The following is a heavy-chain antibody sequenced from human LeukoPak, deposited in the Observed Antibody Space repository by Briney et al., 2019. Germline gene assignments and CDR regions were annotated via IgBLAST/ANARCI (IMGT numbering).Heavy chain of an antibody. CDR2: IYSGGST. CDR3: ARGGSSSWYSSDI. CDR1: GFTVSTNY. V-gene: IGHV3-66*01. Sequence: GGSLRLSCAASGFTVSTNYMSWVRQAQGKGLEWVSVIYSGGSTYYADSVKGRFTISRDNSKITLFLQMNSLRADDTAVYYCARGGSSSWYSSDIWGQGTMVAVSS. J-gene: IGHJ3*02. D-gene: IGHD6-13*01.